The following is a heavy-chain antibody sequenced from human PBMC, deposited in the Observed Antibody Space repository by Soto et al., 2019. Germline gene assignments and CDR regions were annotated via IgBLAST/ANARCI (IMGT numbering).Heavy chain of an antibody. Sequence: QVQLVQSGAEVKKPGSSVKVSCKASGDTFSSYAISWVRQAPGQGLEWMGGIIPIFGTANYAQKFQGRVTSTADESTCTAYMELSSLRSEDTAVYYCARDGSGYRSRASPMDVWGQGTTVTVSS. CDR1: GDTFSSYA. V-gene: IGHV1-69*01. D-gene: IGHD3-22*01. CDR2: IIPIFGTA. CDR3: ARDGSGYRSRASPMDV. J-gene: IGHJ6*02.